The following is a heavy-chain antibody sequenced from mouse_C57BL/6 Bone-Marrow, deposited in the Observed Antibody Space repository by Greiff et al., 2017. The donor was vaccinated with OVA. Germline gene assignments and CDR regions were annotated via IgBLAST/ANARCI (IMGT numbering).Heavy chain of an antibody. CDR2: IDPETGGT. CDR3: GGSGYVGY. V-gene: IGHV1-15*01. Sequence: VQLQQSGAELVRPGALVTLSCKASGYTFTDYEMHWVKQTPVHGLEWIGAIDPETGGTAYNQKFKGKAILTADKSSSTAYMELRSLTSEDSAVYYCGGSGYVGYWGQGTTLTVSS. D-gene: IGHD3-2*02. CDR1: GYTFTDYE. J-gene: IGHJ2*01.